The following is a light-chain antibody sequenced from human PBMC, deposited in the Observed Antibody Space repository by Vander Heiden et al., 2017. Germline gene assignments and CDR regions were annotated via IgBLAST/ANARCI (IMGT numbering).Light chain of an antibody. CDR1: QSVRHE. CDR2: DAS. J-gene: IGKJ4*01. V-gene: IGKV3-11*01. CDR3: QQRNSWPLT. Sequence: EIVLTQSPATLSLSPGERAILSCRATQSVRHELAWYQQKPGQAHRLVIYDASYRATGVPGRFGGSGSGTDFTLTISSLEPEDSAVYYCQQRNSWPLTFGGGTKVEIK.